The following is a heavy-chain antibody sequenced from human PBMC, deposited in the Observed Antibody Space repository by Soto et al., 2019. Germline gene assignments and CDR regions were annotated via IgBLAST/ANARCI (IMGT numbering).Heavy chain of an antibody. CDR3: VSERVELIAMTDVDY. V-gene: IGHV3-7*01. CDR2: IKQDGSET. D-gene: IGHD2-21*01. CDR1: GFTFSRFW. Sequence: EVQLVESGGGLVQPGGSLRLSCAASGFTFSRFWMSWVRRAPGKGLEWVANIKQDGSETYYVDSVKGRFTISRDNAKNSLYEQMNRLRAEDTAVYYCVSERVELIAMTDVDYCGQGTLVTVSS. J-gene: IGHJ4*02.